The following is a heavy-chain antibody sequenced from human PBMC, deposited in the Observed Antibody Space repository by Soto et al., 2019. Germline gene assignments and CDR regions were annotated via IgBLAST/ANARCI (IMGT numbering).Heavy chain of an antibody. CDR1: VFTFAIYW. J-gene: IGHJ6*02. V-gene: IGHV5-51*01. CDR2: IYPRDSDS. Sequence: GESLKISCKGSVFTFAIYWIGWVRQVPGKGLEWMGIIYPRDSDSTYSPSFQGQVTISADKSISTAYLQWSSLQASDTAVYYCARGSPSADLPYYYGMDVWGQGTTVTV. D-gene: IGHD2-15*01. CDR3: ARGSPSADLPYYYGMDV.